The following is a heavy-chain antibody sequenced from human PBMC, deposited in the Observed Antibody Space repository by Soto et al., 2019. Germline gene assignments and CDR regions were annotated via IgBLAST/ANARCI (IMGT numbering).Heavy chain of an antibody. CDR1: EFTFSSYG. CDR3: ARDGAVGYGMDV. CDR2: IWYDGSNE. J-gene: IGHJ6*02. V-gene: IGHV3-33*01. Sequence: QVQLVESGGGVVQPGRSLRLSCAASEFTFSSYGMHWVRQAPGKGLEWVAVIWYDGSNEYYADSVKGRFTISRDNSKNTLYLQMNSLRAEDPAVYYCARDGAVGYGMDVWGQGTTVTVSS.